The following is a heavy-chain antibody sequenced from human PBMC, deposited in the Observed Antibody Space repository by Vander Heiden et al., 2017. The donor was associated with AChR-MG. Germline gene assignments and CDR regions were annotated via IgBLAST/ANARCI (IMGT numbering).Heavy chain of an antibody. J-gene: IGHJ2*01. CDR3: AREMTTHKPLVHWYFDL. V-gene: IGHV3-30-3*01. Sequence: QVQLVESGGGWVQPGGTLRLSCAASGFTFSSYAMHWVSQAPGKGLEWVAVISYDGSNKYYADSVKGRFTISRDNSKNTLYLQRNSLRAEDTAVYYCAREMTTHKPLVHWYFDLWGRGTLVTVSS. CDR2: ISYDGSNK. CDR1: GFTFSSYA. D-gene: IGHD4-4*01.